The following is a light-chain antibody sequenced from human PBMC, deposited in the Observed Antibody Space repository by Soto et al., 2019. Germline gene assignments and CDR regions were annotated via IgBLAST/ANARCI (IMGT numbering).Light chain of an antibody. CDR2: DVS. Sequence: QSALTQPASVSGSPGQSITISYTGTTSDVGGYNYVSWYQQHPGKAPKLMIYDVSNWPSGIPSRFSGSKSGNTASLTISGLQAEDEADYYCSSYSGSSFVLFGGGTKLTVL. J-gene: IGLJ2*01. V-gene: IGLV2-14*01. CDR1: TSDVGGYNY. CDR3: SSYSGSSFVL.